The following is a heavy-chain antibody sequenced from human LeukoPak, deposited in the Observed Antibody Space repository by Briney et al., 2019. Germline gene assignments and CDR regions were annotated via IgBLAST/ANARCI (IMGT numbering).Heavy chain of an antibody. CDR1: GFTFSSYS. Sequence: PGGSLRLSCAASGFTFSSYSMNWVRQAPGKGLEWVAVIWYDGSNKYYADSVKGRFTISRDNSKNTLYLQMNSLRAEDTAVYYCARDWRSSWFDAFDYWGQGTLVTVSS. CDR3: ARDWRSSWFDAFDY. CDR2: IWYDGSNK. D-gene: IGHD6-13*01. J-gene: IGHJ4*02. V-gene: IGHV3-33*08.